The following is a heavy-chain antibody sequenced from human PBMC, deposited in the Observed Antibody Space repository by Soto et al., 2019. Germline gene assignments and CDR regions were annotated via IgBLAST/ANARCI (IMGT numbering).Heavy chain of an antibody. CDR3: ARGLRPTGAPGYWLFEP. CDR2: IYYTGST. CDR1: GVSITTGGYY. Sequence: QVQLQESGPGLVKPSQTLSLTCTVSGVSITTGGYYWSWIRQHPGKGLEWIGYIYYTGSTDYNPSLRSRVAISLSKHQFSLKLSSVTAADTAVYYCARGLRPTGAPGYWLFEPWGRGTLVTVSS. D-gene: IGHD1-1*01. V-gene: IGHV4-31*03. J-gene: IGHJ2*01.